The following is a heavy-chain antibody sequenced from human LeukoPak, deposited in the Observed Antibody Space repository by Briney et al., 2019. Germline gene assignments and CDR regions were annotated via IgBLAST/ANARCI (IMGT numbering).Heavy chain of an antibody. CDR1: GFTFSSYA. V-gene: IGHV3-23*01. J-gene: IGHJ4*02. CDR3: AKVYDSGGYYQVPFDY. Sequence: GGSLRLSCAASGFTFSSYAMSWVRQAPGKGLEWVSAISGSGGSTYYADSVKGRFTISRDNSKNTLYLQMNSLRAEDTAVYYCAKVYDSGGYYQVPFDYWGQGTLVTVSS. D-gene: IGHD3-22*01. CDR2: ISGSGGST.